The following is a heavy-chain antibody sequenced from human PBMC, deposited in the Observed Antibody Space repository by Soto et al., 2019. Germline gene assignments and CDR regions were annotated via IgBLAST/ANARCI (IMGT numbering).Heavy chain of an antibody. J-gene: IGHJ6*02. CDR2: IYHSGST. CDR1: GGSISGSYW. V-gene: IGHV4-4*02. CDR3: ARVLGSSYYYYGMDV. Sequence: PSETLSLTCTVSGGSISGSYWCSFLRPPPGKGLEWIGEIYHSGSTNYNPSLKSRVTISVDKSKNQFSLKLSSVTAADTAVYYCARVLGSSYYYYGMDVWGQGATVTVSS. D-gene: IGHD3-10*01.